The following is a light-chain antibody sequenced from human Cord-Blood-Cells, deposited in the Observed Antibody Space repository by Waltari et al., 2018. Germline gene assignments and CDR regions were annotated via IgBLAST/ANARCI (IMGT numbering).Light chain of an antibody. CDR1: SSDVGGYNY. CDR2: DVS. V-gene: IGLV2-14*01. Sequence: QSALTQPASVSGSPGQSITISCTGTSSDVGGYNYVPWYQQYPGKAPKLMIYDVSKRPSGVSNRFSGSKSGNTASLTISGLQAEDEADYYCSSYTSSSTWVFGGGTKLTVL. J-gene: IGLJ3*02. CDR3: SSYTSSSTWV.